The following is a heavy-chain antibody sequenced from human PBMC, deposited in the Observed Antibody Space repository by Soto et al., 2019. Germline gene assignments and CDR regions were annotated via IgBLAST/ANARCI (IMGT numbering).Heavy chain of an antibody. CDR1: GGTFSSYA. V-gene: IGHV1-69*01. Sequence: QVQLVQSGAEVKKPGSSVKVSCKASGGTFSSYAISWVRQAPGQGLEWMGGIIPIFGTANYAQKFQGRVTITADESTSTAYMELSSLRSEVTAVYYCARVGAARETHYYGMDVWGRGTTVTVSS. J-gene: IGHJ6*02. D-gene: IGHD6-6*01. CDR3: ARVGAARETHYYGMDV. CDR2: IIPIFGTA.